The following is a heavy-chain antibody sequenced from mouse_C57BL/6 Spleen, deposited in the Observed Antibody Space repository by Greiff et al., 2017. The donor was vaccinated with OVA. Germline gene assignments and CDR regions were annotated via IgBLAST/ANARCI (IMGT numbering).Heavy chain of an antibody. V-gene: IGHV1-9*01. D-gene: IGHD1-1*01. CDR3: ARWGTVANFDY. J-gene: IGHJ2*01. CDR2: ILPGSGST. Sequence: QVQLKESGAELMTPGASVKLSCKATGFTLTGYWIEWVKQRPGPCLEWIGWILPGSGSTKYNEKFQGKATITADTSSNTAYMQLSSLTTEDSAIYYCARWGTVANFDYWGQGTILTVSS. CDR1: GFTLTGYW.